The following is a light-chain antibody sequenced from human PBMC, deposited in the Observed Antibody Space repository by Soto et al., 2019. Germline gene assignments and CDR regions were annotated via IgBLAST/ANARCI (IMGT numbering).Light chain of an antibody. CDR3: QQYNNWPAIT. CDR2: DAS. CDR1: QGISNY. J-gene: IGKJ5*01. Sequence: DIEMTQAPSSLSASVGDRVSITCQVIQGISNYLNWYQQKLGKAPKLLIYDASSLEPGVPSRFSGGTSGTDFTFTISSLQSEDFAIYYCQQYNNWPAITFGQGTRLEI. V-gene: IGKV1-33*01.